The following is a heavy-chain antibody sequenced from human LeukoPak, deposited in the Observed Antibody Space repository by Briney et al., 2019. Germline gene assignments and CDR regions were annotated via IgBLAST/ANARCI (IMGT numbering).Heavy chain of an antibody. V-gene: IGHV3-30*18. J-gene: IGHJ4*02. Sequence: GGSLRLSCAASGFTFSSYGMHWVRQAPGKGLEWVAVISYDGSNKYYADSVKGRFTISRDNSKNTLYPQMNSLRAEDTAVYYCAKVGGGVAGHFDYWGQGTLVTVSS. CDR1: GFTFSSYG. CDR2: ISYDGSNK. D-gene: IGHD6-19*01. CDR3: AKVGGGVAGHFDY.